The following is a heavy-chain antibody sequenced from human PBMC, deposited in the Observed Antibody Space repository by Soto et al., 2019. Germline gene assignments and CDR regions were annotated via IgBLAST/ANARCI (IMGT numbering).Heavy chain of an antibody. J-gene: IGHJ6*03. CDR3: ARDSNSAYCSSTSCQGYYYYYYMDV. CDR1: GFTVSSNY. CDR2: IYSGGST. D-gene: IGHD2-2*01. Sequence: EVQLVESGGGLVQPGGSLRLSCAASGFTVSSNYMSWVRHAPGKGLEWVSVIYSGGSTYYADSVKGRFTISRDNSKNTLYLQMNSLRAEDTAAYYCARDSNSAYCSSTSCQGYYYYYYMDVWGKGTTVTVSS. V-gene: IGHV3-66*01.